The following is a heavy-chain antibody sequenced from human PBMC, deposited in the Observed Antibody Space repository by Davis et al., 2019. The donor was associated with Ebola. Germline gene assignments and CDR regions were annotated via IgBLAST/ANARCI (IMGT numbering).Heavy chain of an antibody. CDR2: IPYDGSNK. CDR3: ARSDALDY. CDR1: GFIFSSYG. Sequence: GESLKISCAASGFIFSSYGIHWVRQAPGKGLEWVAFIPYDGSNKYYSDSVKGRFTISRDNSKNTLFLQMNSLRVKDTAVYYCARSDALDYWGQGTLVTVSS. V-gene: IGHV3-30*02. J-gene: IGHJ4*02.